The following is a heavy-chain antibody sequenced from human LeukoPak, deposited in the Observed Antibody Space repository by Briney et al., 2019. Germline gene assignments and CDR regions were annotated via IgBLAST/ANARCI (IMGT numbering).Heavy chain of an antibody. Sequence: ASETLSLTRTVSGASFSSSTYYWGWIRQPPGKGLEWIGSIYYSGSTYYNPSLKSRVTMSVDTSKNQFSLKLSSVTAADTAVYYCARHAGGIAAAGTRPFDYWGRGTLVTVSS. V-gene: IGHV4-39*01. D-gene: IGHD6-13*01. CDR2: IYYSGST. CDR1: GASFSSSTYY. J-gene: IGHJ4*02. CDR3: ARHAGGIAAAGTRPFDY.